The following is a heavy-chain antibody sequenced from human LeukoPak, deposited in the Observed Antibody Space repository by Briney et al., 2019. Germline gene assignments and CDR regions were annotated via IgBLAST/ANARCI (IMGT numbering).Heavy chain of an antibody. D-gene: IGHD2-2*01. CDR1: GGSFSGYY. CDR3: ARSSYCSSTSCYKYFQH. J-gene: IGHJ1*01. CDR2: INHSGST. V-gene: IGHV4-34*01. Sequence: SGTLSLTCAVYGGSFSGYYWSWIRQPPGKGLEWIGEINHSGSTNYNPSLKSRVTISVDTSKNQFSLKLSSVTAADTAVYYCARSSYCSSTSCYKYFQHWGQGTLVTVSS.